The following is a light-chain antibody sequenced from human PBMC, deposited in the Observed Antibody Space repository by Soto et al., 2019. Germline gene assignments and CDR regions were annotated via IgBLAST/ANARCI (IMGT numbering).Light chain of an antibody. CDR3: QQYNDWPPV. V-gene: IGKV3-15*01. Sequence: EIVMTQSPATLSVSPGERATLSCRASQSVNTNLAWYEQKLGQAPRLLIHGASTRATDIPARFNGSGSGTEVTLTITSLQSEDFAIYYCQQYNDWPPVFGQGTKVEIK. CDR2: GAS. J-gene: IGKJ1*01. CDR1: QSVNTN.